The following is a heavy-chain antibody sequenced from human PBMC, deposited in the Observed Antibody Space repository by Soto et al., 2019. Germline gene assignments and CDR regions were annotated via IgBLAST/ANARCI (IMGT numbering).Heavy chain of an antibody. CDR3: AREHEYSSSVFDY. V-gene: IGHV3-66*01. D-gene: IGHD6-6*01. CDR2: IYSGGST. Sequence: GGSLRLSCAASGFTVSSNYMSWVRQAPGKGLEWVSVIYSGGSTYYADSVKGRFTISRDNSKNTLYLQMNSLRAEDTAVYYCAREHEYSSSVFDYWGQGTLVTVSS. CDR1: GFTVSSNY. J-gene: IGHJ4*02.